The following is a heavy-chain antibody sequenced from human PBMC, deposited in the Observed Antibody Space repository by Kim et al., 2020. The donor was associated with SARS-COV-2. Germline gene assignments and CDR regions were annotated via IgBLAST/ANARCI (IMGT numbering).Heavy chain of an antibody. CDR2: INPDTGDT. V-gene: IGHV1-2*06. Sequence: ASVKVSCKASGYPFSDYYIHWIRQAPGQGFEWMGRINPDTGDTESAQKFQERLSLTSDASSATAYMEVRRLTSDDTALYFCAGVKRAETGSSRLDPWGQG. J-gene: IGHJ5*02. CDR3: AGVKRAETGSSRLDP. D-gene: IGHD1-1*01. CDR1: GYPFSDYY.